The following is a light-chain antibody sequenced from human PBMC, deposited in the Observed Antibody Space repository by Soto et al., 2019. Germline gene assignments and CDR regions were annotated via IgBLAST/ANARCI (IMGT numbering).Light chain of an antibody. J-gene: IGKJ3*01. CDR2: GAS. V-gene: IGKV1-33*01. Sequence: DIQMTQSPSSLSASVGDRVSFTCQASQDISKFLNWYQHKPGQAPSLLIYGASKSQFGVPSRFSGSGSGTDFTFTISSLQPEDNATYYCQQYDNRPFTFGPGTKVDVK. CDR1: QDISKF. CDR3: QQYDNRPFT.